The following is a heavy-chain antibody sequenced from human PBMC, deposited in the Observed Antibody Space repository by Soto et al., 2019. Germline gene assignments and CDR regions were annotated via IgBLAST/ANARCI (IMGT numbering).Heavy chain of an antibody. CDR3: ARGRLYRKWLRDNWFAP. V-gene: IGHV4-34*01. CDR1: GGSFSGYY. D-gene: IGHD5-12*01. Sequence: TSETLSLTCAVYGGSFSGYYWSWIRQPPGKGLEWIGEINHSGSTNYNPSLKSRVTISVDTSKNQFSLKLSSVTAADTAVYYCARGRLYRKWLRDNWFAPWGQGTLATVSS. CDR2: INHSGST. J-gene: IGHJ5*02.